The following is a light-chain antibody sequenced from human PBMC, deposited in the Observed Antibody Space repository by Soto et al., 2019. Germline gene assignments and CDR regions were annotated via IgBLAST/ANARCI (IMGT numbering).Light chain of an antibody. CDR3: QQTFSAPVT. CDR2: AAS. J-gene: IGKJ2*01. V-gene: IGKV1-39*01. Sequence: DIQMTQSPSSLSASVGDRVTITCRASQSSSSYLNWYQQKPGEAPKILIYAASTLQSGVPSRFSGRGSGPDFSLTISSLQPEDFATYYCQQTFSAPVTFGQGTRLEIK. CDR1: QSSSSY.